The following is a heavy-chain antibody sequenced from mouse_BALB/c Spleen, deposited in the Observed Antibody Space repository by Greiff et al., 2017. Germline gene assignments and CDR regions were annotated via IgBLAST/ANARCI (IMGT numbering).Heavy chain of an antibody. J-gene: IGHJ4*01. V-gene: IGHV1-4*02. CDR3: ARSYYGSRDAMDY. D-gene: IGHD1-1*01. Sequence: QVQLKESAAELARPGASVKMSCKASGYTFTSYTMHWVKQRPGQGLEWIGYINPSSGYTEYNQKFKDKTTLTADKSSSTAYMQLSSLTSEDSAVYYCARSYYGSRDAMDYWGQGTSVTVSS. CDR1: GYTFTSYT. CDR2: INPSSGYT.